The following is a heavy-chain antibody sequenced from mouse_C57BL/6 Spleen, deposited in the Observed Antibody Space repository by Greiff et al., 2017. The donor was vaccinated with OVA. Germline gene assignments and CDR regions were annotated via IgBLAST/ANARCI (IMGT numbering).Heavy chain of an antibody. CDR1: GYTFTSYW. J-gene: IGHJ3*01. CDR3: ARGGVNPWFAY. V-gene: IGHV1-69*01. CDR2: IDPSDSYT. D-gene: IGHD2-2*01. Sequence: QVQLQQSGAELVMPGASVKLSCKASGYTFTSYWMHWVKQRPGQGLEWIGEIDPSDSYTNYNQKFKGKSTLTVDKSSSTAYMQLSSLTSEDSAVYYCARGGVNPWFAYWGQGTLVTVSA.